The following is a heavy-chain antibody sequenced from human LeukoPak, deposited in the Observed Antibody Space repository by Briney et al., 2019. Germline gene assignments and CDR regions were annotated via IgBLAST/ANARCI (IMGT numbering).Heavy chain of an antibody. J-gene: IGHJ3*02. CDR2: IFYSGST. CDR3: ATLTGGDDAFDI. Sequence: SETLSLTCTVSGGSLSTRRYYWGWVRQPPGTGREWLGNIFYSGSTYYSPSLKSRVTISVLTSKKLFSLKLRSVAAAGPAVYYCATLTGGDDAFDIWGQGTMVTVSS. CDR1: GGSLSTRRYY. V-gene: IGHV4-39*07. D-gene: IGHD4-23*01.